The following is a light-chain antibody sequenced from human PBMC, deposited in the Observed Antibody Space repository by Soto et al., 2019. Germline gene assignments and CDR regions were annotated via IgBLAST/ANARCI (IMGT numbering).Light chain of an antibody. Sequence: DIVSTQSPGTLSLSPEESATLSCWSNQNFGISYLAWYQQKPGQAPRLLIYGASRRATGIPDRFSGSVSGTEFTPTISRLEPEDFAVYYCQQYGSSPKITFGQGTRLEIK. J-gene: IGKJ5*01. CDR1: QNFGISY. CDR2: GAS. CDR3: QQYGSSPKIT. V-gene: IGKV3-20*01.